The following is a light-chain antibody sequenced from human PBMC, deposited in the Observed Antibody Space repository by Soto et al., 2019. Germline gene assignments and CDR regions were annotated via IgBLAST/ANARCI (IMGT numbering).Light chain of an antibody. CDR1: QSVGSN. V-gene: IGKV3-15*01. CDR3: HQYNSWWT. CDR2: GAS. J-gene: IGKJ1*01. Sequence: EIVMTQSPATLCVTPGERATLSCRARQSVGSNLAWYQQKRGQAPRLLIYGASTRATGIPARFSGSGSGTEFTLTISSLQSEDFAVYYCHQYNSWWTFGQGTKVDI.